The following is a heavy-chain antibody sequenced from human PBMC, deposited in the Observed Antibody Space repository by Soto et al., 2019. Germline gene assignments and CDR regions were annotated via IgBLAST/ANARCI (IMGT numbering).Heavy chain of an antibody. CDR3: ARMRVGTFDI. CDR1: GFTFSSYD. D-gene: IGHD2-15*01. J-gene: IGHJ3*02. CDR2: IGTAGDT. V-gene: IGHV3-13*01. Sequence: SCAASGFTFSSYDMRWVRQATGKGLEWVSAIGTAGDTYYPGSVKGRFTISRENAKNSLYLQMNSLRAGDTAVYYCARMRVGTFDIWGQGTMVTVSS.